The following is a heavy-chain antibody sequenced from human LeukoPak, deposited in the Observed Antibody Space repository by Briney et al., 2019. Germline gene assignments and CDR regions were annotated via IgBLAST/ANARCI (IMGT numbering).Heavy chain of an antibody. J-gene: IGHJ4*02. Sequence: PGGSLRLSCRASGFNFNIYSMNWVRQAPGKGLEWVSYISSSSNTIYYADSVKGRFTISRDNAKNSLYLQMNSLRAEDTAVYYCARDMVGYSNGPALFDYWGQGTLVTVSS. CDR2: ISSSSNTI. CDR3: ARDMVGYSNGPALFDY. D-gene: IGHD6-19*01. V-gene: IGHV3-48*01. CDR1: GFNFNIYS.